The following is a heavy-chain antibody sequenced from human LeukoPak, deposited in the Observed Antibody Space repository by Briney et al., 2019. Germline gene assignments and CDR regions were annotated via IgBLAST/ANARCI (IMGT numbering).Heavy chain of an antibody. CDR3: ARGRGATPPYYFDY. D-gene: IGHD1-26*01. Sequence: GGSLRLSCAASGFTFPNYNMNWVRQAPGKGLEWVSSISSTSIYIYYADSVKGRFTISRDNAKNSLYLQMNSLRAEDTAVYYCARGRGATPPYYFDYWGQGTLVTVSS. J-gene: IGHJ4*02. V-gene: IGHV3-21*01. CDR2: ISSTSIYI. CDR1: GFTFPNYN.